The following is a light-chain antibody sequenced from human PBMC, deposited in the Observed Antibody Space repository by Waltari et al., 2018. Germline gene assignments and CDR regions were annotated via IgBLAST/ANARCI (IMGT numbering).Light chain of an antibody. Sequence: QSALTQPASVSGTPGQSITISCTGTNSDVGNYNLVSWYQPHTGEAPKLMICEVIKRPSGVSNRFSGSKSGNTASLTISGLQAEDEADYYCCSYAGSGTYVFGTGTKVTVL. J-gene: IGLJ1*01. V-gene: IGLV2-23*02. CDR3: CSYAGSGTYV. CDR2: EVI. CDR1: NSDVGNYNL.